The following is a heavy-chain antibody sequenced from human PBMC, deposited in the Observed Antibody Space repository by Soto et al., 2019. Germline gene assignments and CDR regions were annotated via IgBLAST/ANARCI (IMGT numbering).Heavy chain of an antibody. CDR1: GGSFSGYY. V-gene: IGHV4-34*01. D-gene: IGHD1-1*01. CDR3: ARGPMANGARRYYYYYYYMDV. J-gene: IGHJ6*03. Sequence: PSETLSLTCAVYGGSFSGYYWSWIRQPPGKGLEWIGEINHSGSTNYNPSLKSPVTISVDTSKNQFSLKLSSVTAADTAVYYCARGPMANGARRYYYYYYYMDVWGKGTTVTVSS. CDR2: INHSGST.